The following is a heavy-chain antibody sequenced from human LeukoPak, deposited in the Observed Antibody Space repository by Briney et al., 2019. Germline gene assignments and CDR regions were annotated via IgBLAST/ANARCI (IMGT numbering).Heavy chain of an antibody. V-gene: IGHV4-39*07. CDR2: IYYSGST. CDR1: GGSISSSSYY. CDR3: LGYCSSTSCYSDAFDI. D-gene: IGHD2-2*01. Sequence: KPSETLSLTCTVSGGSISSSSYYWGWIRQPPGKGLEWIGSIYYSGSTYYNPSLKSRVTISVDTSKNQFSLKLSSVTAADTAVYYCLGYCSSTSCYSDAFDIWGQRTMVTVSS. J-gene: IGHJ3*02.